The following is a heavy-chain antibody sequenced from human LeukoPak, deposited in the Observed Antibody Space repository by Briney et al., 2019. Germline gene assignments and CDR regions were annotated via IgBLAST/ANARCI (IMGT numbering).Heavy chain of an antibody. CDR3: ARVIMARPGPGAFDI. V-gene: IGHV4-30-2*01. Sequence: SQTLPLTCTVSGGSISSGGYYWSWIRQPPGKGLEWIGYIYHSGSTYYNPSLKSRVTISVDTSKNQSSLKLSSVTAADTAVYYCARVIMARPGPGAFDIWGQGTMVTVSS. D-gene: IGHD3-10*01. J-gene: IGHJ3*02. CDR2: IYHSGST. CDR1: GGSISSGGYY.